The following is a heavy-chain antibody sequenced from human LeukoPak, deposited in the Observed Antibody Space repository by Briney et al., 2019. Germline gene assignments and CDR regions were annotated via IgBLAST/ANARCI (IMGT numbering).Heavy chain of an antibody. D-gene: IGHD3-10*01. J-gene: IGHJ6*03. Sequence: PGGSLRLSCAASGFTFSRYSMNWVRQAPGKGLEWVSYISSSSSYIYYADSVKGRFTISRDNAKNSLYLQMNSLRAEDTAVYYCARETYYGSGSSHYYYYMDVWGKGTTVTVSS. CDR3: ARETYYGSGSSHYYYYMDV. CDR2: ISSSSSYI. CDR1: GFTFSRYS. V-gene: IGHV3-21*05.